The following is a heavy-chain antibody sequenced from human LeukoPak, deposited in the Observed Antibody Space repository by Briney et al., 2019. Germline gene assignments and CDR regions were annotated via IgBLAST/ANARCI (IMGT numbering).Heavy chain of an antibody. CDR3: ALYNWXXXRDFDY. CDR2: IKQDGSEK. V-gene: IGHV3-7*05. CDR1: GXXFSXXX. J-gene: IGHJ4*01. Sequence: LSCAASGXXFSXXXXXWVXXXXXXXXXXVANIKQDGSEKYYVDSVKGRFTISRDNARNSLYLQMNSLRAEDTAVYYCALYNWXXXRDFDYWGXXXXXXX. D-gene: IGHD1-7*01.